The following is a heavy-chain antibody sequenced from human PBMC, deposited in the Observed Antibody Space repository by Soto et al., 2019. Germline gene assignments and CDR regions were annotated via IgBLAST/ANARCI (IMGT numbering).Heavy chain of an antibody. CDR3: AREDDGGDTLDV. V-gene: IGHV4-30-4*08. CDR1: GGSISSEYYH. J-gene: IGHJ6*02. D-gene: IGHD2-21*02. Sequence: QVQLQQSGPGLVKPSQTLSLTCTVSGGSISSEYYHWTWIRQSPERGLEWIGYIHHSGSILYNPSLKSRVTISVDTSKNQFSLHLSSVTAADTAVYFCAREDDGGDTLDVWGQGTTVTVSS. CDR2: IHHSGSI.